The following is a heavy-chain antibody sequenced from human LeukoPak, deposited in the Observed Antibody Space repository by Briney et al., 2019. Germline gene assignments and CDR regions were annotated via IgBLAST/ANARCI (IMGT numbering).Heavy chain of an antibody. J-gene: IGHJ6*04. V-gene: IGHV4-59*01. Sequence: SETLSLTCTVSGGSISSYYWSWIRQPPGKGLEWIGYIYYSGSTNHNPSLKSRVTISVDTSKNQFSLKLSSVTAADTAVYYCARDSKRTPYYYYGMDVWGKGTTVTVSS. CDR3: ARDSKRTPYYYYGMDV. CDR2: IYYSGST. CDR1: GGSISSYY. D-gene: IGHD2-2*01.